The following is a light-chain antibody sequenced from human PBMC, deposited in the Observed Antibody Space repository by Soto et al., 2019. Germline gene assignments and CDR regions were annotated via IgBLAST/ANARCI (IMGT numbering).Light chain of an antibody. CDR1: QTVSITF. J-gene: IGKJ5*01. CDR3: QQYGSSPVT. CDR2: GAS. Sequence: EVVLTQSPGTLALSPGESAPLSCRSSQTVSITFLAWYQQKPGQAPRLLIFGASSRATGIPARFSGSGSGTDFTLTVGSLEPEDFAVYFCQQYGSSPVTFGQGTRLEI. V-gene: IGKV3-20*01.